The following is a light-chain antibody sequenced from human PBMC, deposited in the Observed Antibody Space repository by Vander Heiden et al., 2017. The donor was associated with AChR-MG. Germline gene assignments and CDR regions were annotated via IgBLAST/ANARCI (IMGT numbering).Light chain of an antibody. CDR2: SDD. V-gene: IGLV1-44*01. Sequence: QSVLAQPPSASGTPRQRVPAPCSGSSSNIGSNSVNWYQQVPGRAPKLLIHSDDHRPSGVPDRFSGSRSGTSASLAITGLQSEDEAVYYCATWDDSLTAYFFGPGTTVTVL. CDR1: SSNIGSNS. J-gene: IGLJ1*01. CDR3: ATWDDSLTAYF.